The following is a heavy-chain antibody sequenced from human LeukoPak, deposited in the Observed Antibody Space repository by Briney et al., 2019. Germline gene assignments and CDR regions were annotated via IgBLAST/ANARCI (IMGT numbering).Heavy chain of an antibody. D-gene: IGHD6-13*01. CDR2: ISAYNGNT. CDR3: ARDQSYSNTWFDY. J-gene: IGHJ4*02. Sequence: GASVKVSCKASGYTVTNYGITWVRQAPGQGLEWMGWISAYNGNTNYAQKVQGRVTMTTDTSTSTAYMELRSLRSDDTAMYYCARDQSYSNTWFDYWGQGTLVTVSS. V-gene: IGHV1-18*04. CDR1: GYTVTNYG.